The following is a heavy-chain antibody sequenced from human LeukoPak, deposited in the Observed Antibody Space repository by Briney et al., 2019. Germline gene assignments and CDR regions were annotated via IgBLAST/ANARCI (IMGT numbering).Heavy chain of an antibody. V-gene: IGHV4-38-2*01. D-gene: IGHD2-2*02. CDR3: ARRICSSTSCYTGQFDY. J-gene: IGHJ4*02. CDR2: IYHSGST. Sequence: SETLSLTCAVSGYSISSGYYWGWIRQPPGKGLEWIGSIYHSGSTYYNPSLKSRVTISVDTSKNQFSLKLSSVTAADTAVYYCARRICSSTSCYTGQFDYWGQGTLLTVSS. CDR1: GYSISSGYY.